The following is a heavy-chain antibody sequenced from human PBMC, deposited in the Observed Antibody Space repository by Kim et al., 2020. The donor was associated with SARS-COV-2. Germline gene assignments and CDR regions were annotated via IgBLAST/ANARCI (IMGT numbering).Heavy chain of an antibody. CDR2: DGRSQ. CDR3: TRGGGLGY. J-gene: IGHJ4*02. V-gene: IGHV3-74*01. Sequence: DGRSQSAADSVKGRFTISRDNAKNMIYLQMNSLRAEDTAVYYCTRGGGLGYWGQGTLVTVSS. D-gene: IGHD3-10*01.